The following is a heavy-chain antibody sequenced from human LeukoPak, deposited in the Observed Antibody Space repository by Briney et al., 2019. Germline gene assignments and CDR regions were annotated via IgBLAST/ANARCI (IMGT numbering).Heavy chain of an antibody. J-gene: IGHJ4*02. V-gene: IGHV3-21*01. CDR1: GFIFDDYG. CDR2: ISSSSSYI. Sequence: GGSLRLSCAASGFIFDDYGMSWVRQAPGKGLEWVSSISSSSSYIYYADSVKGRFTISRDNAKNSLYLQMNSLRAEDTAVYYCARDTLGNYDFWSGYDWGFDYWGQGTLVTVSS. CDR3: ARDTLGNYDFWSGYDWGFDY. D-gene: IGHD3-3*01.